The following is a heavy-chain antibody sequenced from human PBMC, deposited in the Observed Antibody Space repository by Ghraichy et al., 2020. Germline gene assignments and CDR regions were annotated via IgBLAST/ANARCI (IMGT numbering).Heavy chain of an antibody. Sequence: GESLNISCAASGFTFSGYGMHWVRQAPGKGLEWVAVISYDGNNKYYADSVKGRFTVSRDNSKKTLYLQINSLRADDTAVYYCAKDTLWFGELGPHDFWGQGTLVTVSS. CDR1: GFTFSGYG. D-gene: IGHD3-10*01. CDR2: ISYDGNNK. J-gene: IGHJ4*02. V-gene: IGHV3-30*18. CDR3: AKDTLWFGELGPHDF.